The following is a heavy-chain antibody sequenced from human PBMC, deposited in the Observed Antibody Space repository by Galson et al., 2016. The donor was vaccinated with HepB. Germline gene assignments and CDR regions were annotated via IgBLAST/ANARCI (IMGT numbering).Heavy chain of an antibody. CDR1: GFTFRSYW. Sequence: SLRLSCAASGFTFRSYWMSWVRQAPGNGLEWVANINQDGSEQYSVDSVKGRFTIPRDNGKNSLYLQMSSLRGEDAGVYYCARRLDTQRRIAGWGWGMDVWGQGTTVTVS. D-gene: IGHD6-19*01. J-gene: IGHJ6*02. V-gene: IGHV3-7*01. CDR2: INQDGSEQ. CDR3: ARRLDTQRRIAGWGWGMDV.